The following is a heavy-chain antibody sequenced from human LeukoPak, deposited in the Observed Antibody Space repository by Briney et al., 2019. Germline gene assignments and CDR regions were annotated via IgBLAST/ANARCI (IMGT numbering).Heavy chain of an antibody. V-gene: IGHV4-30-4*08. CDR2: IYYSGST. D-gene: IGHD2-2*01. CDR3: ARGGEPDIVVVLAPSGTCFDY. Sequence: SETLSLTCTVSGGSISSGDYYWSWIRQPPGKGLEWIGYIYYSGSTYYNPSLKSRVTISVDTSKNQFSLKLSSVTAADTAVYYCARGGEPDIVVVLAPSGTCFDYWGQGTLVTVSS. J-gene: IGHJ4*02. CDR1: GGSISSGDYY.